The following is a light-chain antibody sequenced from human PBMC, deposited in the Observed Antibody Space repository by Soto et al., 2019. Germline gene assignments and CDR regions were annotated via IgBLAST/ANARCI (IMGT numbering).Light chain of an antibody. CDR1: NIGSKN. CDR2: RDR. V-gene: IGLV3-9*01. J-gene: IGLJ2*01. CDR3: QVWDSSAVV. Sequence: SYELTQPLSVSVALGQTARITCGGNNIGSKNVHWYQQKPVQAPVLVIFRDRNRPSGIPERCSVSNSGNTATLTVIRAEDGDEYDYYCQVWDSSAVVFGGGTKLTVL.